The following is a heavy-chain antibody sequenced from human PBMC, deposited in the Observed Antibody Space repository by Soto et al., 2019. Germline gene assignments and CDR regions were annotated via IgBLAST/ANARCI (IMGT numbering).Heavy chain of an antibody. CDR1: GFTFTNYW. CDR2: IDGVGTGT. V-gene: IGHV3-74*01. CDR3: TTVVEY. J-gene: IGHJ4*02. Sequence: EVQLVQSGGGSVQPGGSLGRSCAASGFTFTNYWMHWVRQVPGKGLVWVSRIDGVGTGTSYSDSVRGRFTISRDNAENMFYLQMNSLRAEDTAVYYCTTVVEYWGQGTLVTVSS. D-gene: IGHD2-15*01.